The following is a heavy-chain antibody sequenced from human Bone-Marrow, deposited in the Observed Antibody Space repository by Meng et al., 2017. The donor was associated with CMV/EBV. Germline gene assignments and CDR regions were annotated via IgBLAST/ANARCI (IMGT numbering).Heavy chain of an antibody. Sequence: GGSLRLSCAASGFTFRTYNMKWVRQAPGKGLEWVSYISSSGSTIYYADSVKGRFTISRDNAKNSLYLQMNSLRAEDTAVYYCAKDQTYYDFWSGYRNHYYYGMDVWGQGTTVTVSS. D-gene: IGHD3-3*01. J-gene: IGHJ6*02. V-gene: IGHV3-48*04. CDR1: GFTFRTYN. CDR2: ISSSGSTI. CDR3: AKDQTYYDFWSGYRNHYYYGMDV.